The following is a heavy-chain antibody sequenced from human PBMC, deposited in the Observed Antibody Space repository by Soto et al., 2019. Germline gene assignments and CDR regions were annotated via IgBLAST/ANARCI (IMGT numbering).Heavy chain of an antibody. Sequence: SVKVSCKASGCTFSSYAISWVRQAPGQGLEWMGGIIPIFGTANYAQKFQGRVTITADKSTSTAYMELSSLRSEDTAVYYCARDLIVVVPAASPMDYYYYGMDVWGQGTTVTVSS. CDR2: IIPIFGTA. CDR1: GCTFSSYA. J-gene: IGHJ6*02. CDR3: ARDLIVVVPAASPMDYYYYGMDV. D-gene: IGHD2-2*01. V-gene: IGHV1-69*06.